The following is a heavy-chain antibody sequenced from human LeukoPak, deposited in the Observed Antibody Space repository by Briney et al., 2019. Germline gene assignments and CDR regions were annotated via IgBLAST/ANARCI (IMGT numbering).Heavy chain of an antibody. CDR2: ISAYNGNT. CDR3: ARELYTVTTEYYYYYYGIDV. CDR1: GYTFTSYY. D-gene: IGHD4-17*01. Sequence: GASVKVSCKASGYTFTSYYMHWVRQAPGQGLEWMGWISAYNGNTNYAQKLQGRVTMTTDTSTSTAYMELRSLRSDDTAVHYCARELYTVTTEYYYYYYGIDVWGQGTTVTVSS. J-gene: IGHJ6*02. V-gene: IGHV1-18*04.